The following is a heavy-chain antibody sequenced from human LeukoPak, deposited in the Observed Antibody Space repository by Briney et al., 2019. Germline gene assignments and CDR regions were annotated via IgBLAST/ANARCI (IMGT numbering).Heavy chain of an antibody. CDR3: VRHTTSGWYQVVY. V-gene: IGHV4-59*01. J-gene: IGHJ4*02. CDR1: GGSISNYF. Sequence: PSETLSLTCTVSGGSISNYFWSWLRQPPGKGLEWIGFITYSGSTDHNPSLKRRVTISVDASKNQFSLKLTSVTAADTAVYYCVRHTTSGWYQVVYWGQGTLVTVSS. D-gene: IGHD6-19*01. CDR2: ITYSGST.